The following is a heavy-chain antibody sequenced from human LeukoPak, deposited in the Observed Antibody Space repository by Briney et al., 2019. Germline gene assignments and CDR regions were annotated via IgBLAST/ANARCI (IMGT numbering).Heavy chain of an antibody. V-gene: IGHV4-59*01. CDR2: IYYSGST. D-gene: IGHD5-12*01. Sequence: SETLSLTCTVSGGSISSYYWSWIRQPPGKGLEWIGYIYYSGSTNYNPSLKSRVTISVDTSKNQFSLKLSPVTAADTAVYYCARAGVATITVDYWGQGTLVIVSS. J-gene: IGHJ4*02. CDR3: ARAGVATITVDY. CDR1: GGSISSYY.